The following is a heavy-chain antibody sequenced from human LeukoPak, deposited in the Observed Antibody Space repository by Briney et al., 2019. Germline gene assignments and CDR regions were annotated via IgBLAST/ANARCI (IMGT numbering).Heavy chain of an antibody. Sequence: SETLSLTCTVSGGSVSSGSYYWSWIRQPPGKGLEWIGSIYYSGSTNYNPSLKSRVTISVDTSKNQFSLKLSSVTAADTAVYYCAKDLGFYYDYVWGSYSFDYWGQGTLVTVSS. J-gene: IGHJ4*02. V-gene: IGHV4-61*01. CDR1: GGSVSSGSYY. D-gene: IGHD3-16*01. CDR3: AKDLGFYYDYVWGSYSFDY. CDR2: IYYSGST.